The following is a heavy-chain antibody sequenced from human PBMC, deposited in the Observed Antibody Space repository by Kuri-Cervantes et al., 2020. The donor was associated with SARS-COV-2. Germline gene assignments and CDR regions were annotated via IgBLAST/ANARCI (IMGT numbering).Heavy chain of an antibody. V-gene: IGHV4-34*01. Sequence: GSLRLSCAVYGGSFSGYYWSWIRQPPGKGLEWIGEINHSGSTNYNPSLKSRVTISVDTSKNQFSLKLSSVTAVDTAVYYCARGKWLSAYYYYYYGMDVWGQGTTVTDSS. CDR1: GGSFSGYY. CDR3: ARGKWLSAYYYYYYGMDV. J-gene: IGHJ6*02. CDR2: INHSGST. D-gene: IGHD3-22*01.